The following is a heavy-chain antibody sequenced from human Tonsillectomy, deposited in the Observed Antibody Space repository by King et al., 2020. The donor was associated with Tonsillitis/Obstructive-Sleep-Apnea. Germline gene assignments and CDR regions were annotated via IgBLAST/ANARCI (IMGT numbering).Heavy chain of an antibody. CDR2: IYSGGST. D-gene: IGHD6-19*01. CDR1: GFTVSSNY. V-gene: IGHV3-66*01. Sequence: VQLVESGGGLVQPGGSLRLSCAASGFTVSSNYMSWVRQAPGKGLEWVSVIYSGGSTYYADSVKGRFTISRDNSKNTLYLQMNSLRAEDTAVYYCASGVAGTHYYYYMDVWGKGTTVTVSS. CDR3: ASGVAGTHYYYYMDV. J-gene: IGHJ6*03.